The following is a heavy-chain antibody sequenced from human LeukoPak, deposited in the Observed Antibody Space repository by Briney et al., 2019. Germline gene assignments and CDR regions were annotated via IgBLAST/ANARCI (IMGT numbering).Heavy chain of an antibody. CDR2: ISWNSGII. Sequence: GRSLRLSCAASGFTFDDYAMRWVRQAPGKGLEWVSGISWNSGIIGYADFVKGRFTISRDNAKNSLFLQMNSLRAEDTAFYYCAKATTSSGWYRFDYWGQGTLVIVSS. D-gene: IGHD6-19*01. V-gene: IGHV3-9*01. J-gene: IGHJ4*02. CDR3: AKATTSSGWYRFDY. CDR1: GFTFDDYA.